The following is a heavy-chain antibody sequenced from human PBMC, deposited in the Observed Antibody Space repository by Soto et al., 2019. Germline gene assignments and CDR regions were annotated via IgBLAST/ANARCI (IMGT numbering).Heavy chain of an antibody. V-gene: IGHV3-33*01. D-gene: IGHD4-17*01. CDR3: ARDHIDKFGYGDYVDWFDP. J-gene: IGHJ5*02. CDR1: GFTFSSYG. Sequence: GGSLRLSCAASGFTFSSYGMHWVRQAPGKGLEWVAVIWYDGSNKYYADSVKGRFTISRDNSKNTLYPQMNSLRAEDTAVYYCARDHIDKFGYGDYVDWFDPWGQGTLVTVSS. CDR2: IWYDGSNK.